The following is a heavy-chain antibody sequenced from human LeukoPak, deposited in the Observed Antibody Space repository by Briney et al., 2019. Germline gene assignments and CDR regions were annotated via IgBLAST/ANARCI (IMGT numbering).Heavy chain of an antibody. J-gene: IGHJ4*02. Sequence: SETLSLTCTVSGYSNRDGYFWGWIRQPPGKGLEWIENIFHSGSTYYNPSLESRVTILLDTSKNQFSLDLRSVTAADTAVYYCARGVAYWGQGTLVTVSS. CDR1: GYSNRDGYF. V-gene: IGHV4-38-2*02. CDR2: IFHSGST. CDR3: ARGVAY.